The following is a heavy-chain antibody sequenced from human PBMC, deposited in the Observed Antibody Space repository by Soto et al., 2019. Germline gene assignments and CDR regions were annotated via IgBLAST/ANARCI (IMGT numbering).Heavy chain of an antibody. J-gene: IGHJ6*03. D-gene: IGHD3-10*01. CDR3: AKGFGGSRTYAFFYMDV. CDR2: MSGSGSAT. Sequence: GGSLRLSCAASGFTFRSYAMSWVRQAPGKGLEWVSVMSGSGSATYYADSVKGRFTISRDNSKNTLYLQMNSLGAEDTAVYYCAKGFGGSRTYAFFYMDVWGKGTTVTVSS. V-gene: IGHV3-23*01. CDR1: GFTFRSYA.